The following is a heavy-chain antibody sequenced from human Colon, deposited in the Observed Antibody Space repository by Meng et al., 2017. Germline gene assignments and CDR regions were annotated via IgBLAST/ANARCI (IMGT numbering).Heavy chain of an antibody. Sequence: HLPESGPGLVQPWGPLSLTCNVSGGSISSDYWSLIRQLLGKGLEFLGYVSDSGSPNFNPSLTSRLTISLDTSKNQFSLKLTSVTAADTAVYYCARVIMVTRYFDSWGQGTLVTVSS. CDR3: ARVIMVTRYFDS. CDR1: GGSISSDY. J-gene: IGHJ4*02. D-gene: IGHD2-21*01. V-gene: IGHV4-59*01. CDR2: VSDSGSP.